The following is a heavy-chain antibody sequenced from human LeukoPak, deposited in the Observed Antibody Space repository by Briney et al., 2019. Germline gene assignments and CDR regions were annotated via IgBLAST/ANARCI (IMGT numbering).Heavy chain of an antibody. CDR1: GFTFSSNW. J-gene: IGHJ4*02. D-gene: IGHD2-15*01. Sequence: GGSLSLSCAASGFTFSSNWMSWDRQAPGKGLEWVANIKQDGSEKYYVDSVKGRFTISRDNAKNSLYLQMNSLRAEDTAVYYCARVALATPDYWGQGTLVTVSS. CDR3: ARVALATPDY. CDR2: IKQDGSEK. V-gene: IGHV3-7*01.